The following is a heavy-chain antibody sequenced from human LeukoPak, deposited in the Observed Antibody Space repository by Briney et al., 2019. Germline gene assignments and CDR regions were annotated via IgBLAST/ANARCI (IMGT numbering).Heavy chain of an antibody. V-gene: IGHV4-34*01. Sequence: SETLSLTCAVYGVSFSGYYWSWIRQPPGKGLEWIGEINHSGSTNYNPSLKSRVTISVDTSKNQFSLKLSSVTAADTAVYYCARGASYYYGSGSPWHYWGQGTLVTVSS. CDR2: INHSGST. CDR1: GVSFSGYY. J-gene: IGHJ4*02. CDR3: ARGASYYYGSGSPWHY. D-gene: IGHD3-10*01.